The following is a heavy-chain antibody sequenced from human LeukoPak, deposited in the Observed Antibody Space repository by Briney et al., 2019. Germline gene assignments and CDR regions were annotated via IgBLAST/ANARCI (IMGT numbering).Heavy chain of an antibody. V-gene: IGHV3-23*01. J-gene: IGHJ4*02. CDR1: GFTFSSYA. Sequence: PGGSLRLSYAASGFTFSSYAMSWVPQAPGKGLEWVSTIIGSSGSTYYADSVKGRFTISRDNSKNTLYLQMNSLRAEDTAVYYCAKEPPYWGGDCPLNYWGQGTLVTVSS. CDR2: IIGSSGST. D-gene: IGHD2-21*02. CDR3: AKEPPYWGGDCPLNY.